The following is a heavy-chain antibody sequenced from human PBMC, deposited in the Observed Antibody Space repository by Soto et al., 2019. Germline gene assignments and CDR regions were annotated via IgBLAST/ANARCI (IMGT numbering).Heavy chain of an antibody. J-gene: IGHJ6*02. V-gene: IGHV1-2*04. CDR2: INPNSGGT. CDR1: GYTFTGYY. CDR3: ARVSHSSGWYDYYGMDV. Sequence: ASVKVSCKASGYTFTGYYMHWVRQAPGQGPEWMGWINPNSGGTNYAQKFQGWVTMTRDTSISTAYMELSRLRSDDTAVYYCARVSHSSGWYDYYGMDVWGQGTTVTVSS. D-gene: IGHD6-19*01.